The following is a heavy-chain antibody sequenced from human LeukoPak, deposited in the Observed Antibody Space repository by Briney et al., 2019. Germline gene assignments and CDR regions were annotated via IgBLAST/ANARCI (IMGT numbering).Heavy chain of an antibody. D-gene: IGHD1-26*01. CDR2: INHSGST. V-gene: IGHV4-34*01. J-gene: IGHJ4*02. CDR3: ARGRYSGSYYF. CDR1: GGSFSGYY. Sequence: SETLSLTCAVHGGSFSGYYWSWIRQPPGKGLEWIGEINHSGSTNYNPSLKSRVTISVDTSKNQFSLKLSSVTAADTAVYYCARGRYSGSYYFWGQGTLVTVSS.